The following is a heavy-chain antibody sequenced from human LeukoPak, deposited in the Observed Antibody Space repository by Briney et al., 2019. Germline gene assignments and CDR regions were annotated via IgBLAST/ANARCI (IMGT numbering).Heavy chain of an antibody. CDR1: GFTFSDYW. V-gene: IGHV3-7*04. J-gene: IGHJ4*02. CDR3: ARDPRSVTYYYGSGSPDK. D-gene: IGHD3-10*01. Sequence: GSLRLSCAASGFTFSDYWMSWVRQAPGKGLEWVANIKQDGSEKYYVDSVKGRFTISRDNAKNSLYLQMNSLRAEDTAVYYCARDPRSVTYYYGSGSPDKWGQGTLVTVSS. CDR2: IKQDGSEK.